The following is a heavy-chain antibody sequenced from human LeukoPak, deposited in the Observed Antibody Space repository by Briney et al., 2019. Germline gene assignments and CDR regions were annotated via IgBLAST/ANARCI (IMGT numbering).Heavy chain of an antibody. CDR3: ARDGSLPDY. Sequence: GGSLSLSCAASGFTFSNYCMHWVRQPPAKGLVWVSRIISDGSSTSYADSVKGRVTISRDNAKNTLYLQLNGLRAADTAVYYCARDGSLPDYWGQGTLVTVSS. V-gene: IGHV3-74*01. CDR2: IISDGSST. J-gene: IGHJ4*02. CDR1: GFTFSNYC.